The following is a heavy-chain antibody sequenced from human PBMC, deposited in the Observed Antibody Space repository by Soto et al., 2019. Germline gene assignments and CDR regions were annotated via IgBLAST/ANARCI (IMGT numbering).Heavy chain of an antibody. CDR3: ARAFNGNDAYFDY. Sequence: EVHLVESGGGLIQPGGSLSLSCAASGLTVSNNYMSWVRQAPGKGLEWVSIIYSGGSTYYADSVTGRFTISSDNSKNTLYLQMDSLRAEATAVYYCARAFNGNDAYFDYWGQGTLVTVSS. CDR2: IYSGGST. V-gene: IGHV3-53*01. D-gene: IGHD1-1*01. J-gene: IGHJ4*02. CDR1: GLTVSNNY.